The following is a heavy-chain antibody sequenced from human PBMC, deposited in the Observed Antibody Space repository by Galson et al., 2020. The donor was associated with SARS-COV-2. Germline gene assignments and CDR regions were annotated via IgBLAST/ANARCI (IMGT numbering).Heavy chain of an antibody. Sequence: TGGSLRLSCAASGFTFSGSAMHWVRQASGKGLEWVGRIRSKANSYATAYAASVKGRFTISRDDSKNTAYLQMNSLKTEDTAVYYCTRHGEGYCSSTSCYLYYYYGMDVWGQGTTVTVSS. D-gene: IGHD2-2*01. V-gene: IGHV3-73*01. CDR2: IRSKANSYAT. CDR1: GFTFSGSA. J-gene: IGHJ6*02. CDR3: TRHGEGYCSSTSCYLYYYYGMDV.